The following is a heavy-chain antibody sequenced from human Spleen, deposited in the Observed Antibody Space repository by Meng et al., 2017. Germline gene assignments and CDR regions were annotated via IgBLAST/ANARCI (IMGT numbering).Heavy chain of an antibody. V-gene: IGHV1-2*06. CDR3: AREHPSSSWWGVSLNYGRDV. J-gene: IGHJ6*02. CDR2: INPNSGGT. D-gene: IGHD6-13*01. CDR1: GYTFTGYY. Sequence: ASVKVSCKASGYTFTGYYMHWVRQAPGQGLEWMGRINPNSGGTNYAQKFQGRVTMTRDTSISTAYMELSRLRSDDTAVYYCAREHPSSSWWGVSLNYGRDVWGQGTTVTVSS.